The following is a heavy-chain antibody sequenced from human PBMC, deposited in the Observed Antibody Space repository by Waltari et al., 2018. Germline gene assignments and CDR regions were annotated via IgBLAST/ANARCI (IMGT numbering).Heavy chain of an antibody. Sequence: QVQLVQSGAEVKKPGASVKVSCKASGYTFTGYYMHWVRQAPGQGLEWMGRINPNSGGTTDAQKFQGRVTMTRDTSISTAYMELSRLRSDDTAVYYCARGGGSSWFWFDPWGQGTLVTVSS. V-gene: IGHV1-2*06. J-gene: IGHJ5*02. CDR2: INPNSGGT. CDR1: GYTFTGYY. CDR3: ARGGGSSWFWFDP. D-gene: IGHD6-13*01.